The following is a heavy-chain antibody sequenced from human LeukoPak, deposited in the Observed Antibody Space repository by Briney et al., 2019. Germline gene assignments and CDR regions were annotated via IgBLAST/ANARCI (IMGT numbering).Heavy chain of an antibody. V-gene: IGHV3-23*01. CDR2: ISGSGGST. CDR1: GFTFSSYA. J-gene: IGHJ3*02. CDR3: AKAFNPSSGWYRGVLDAFDI. D-gene: IGHD6-19*01. Sequence: GGSLRLSCAASGFTFSSYAMSWVRQAPGKGLEWVSAISGSGGSTYYADSVKGRFTISRDNSKNTLYLQMNSLRAEDTAVYYCAKAFNPSSGWYRGVLDAFDIWGQGTMVTVSS.